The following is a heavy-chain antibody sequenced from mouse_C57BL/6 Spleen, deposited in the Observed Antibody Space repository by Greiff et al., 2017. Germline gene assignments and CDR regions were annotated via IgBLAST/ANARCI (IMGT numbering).Heavy chain of an antibody. D-gene: IGHD1-1*01. V-gene: IGHV1-18*01. CDR2: INPNTGGT. Sequence: EVQLQQSGPELVKPGASVKIPCKASGYTFTDYNMDWVKQSHGKSLEWIGDINPNTGGTIYNQKFKGKGTLTVDKTSNTAYMVLRSLTSEDTAVYYCAAFITTIARYFDVWGTGTTVTVSS. J-gene: IGHJ1*03. CDR1: GYTFTDYN. CDR3: AAFITTIARYFDV.